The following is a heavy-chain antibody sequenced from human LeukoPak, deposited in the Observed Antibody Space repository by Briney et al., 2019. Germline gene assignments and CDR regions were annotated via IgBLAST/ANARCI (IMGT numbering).Heavy chain of an antibody. CDR2: IYYSGST. J-gene: IGHJ4*02. CDR1: GGSISSGGYY. CDR3: ARDSNYYGMGSFDH. Sequence: PSQTLSLTCTVSGGSISSGGYYWSWIRQPPGKGLEWIGYIYYSGSTNYNPSLKSRVTISVDTSKNQFSLKLSSVTAADTAVYYCARDSNYYGMGSFDHWGQGTLVTVSS. D-gene: IGHD3-10*01. V-gene: IGHV4-61*08.